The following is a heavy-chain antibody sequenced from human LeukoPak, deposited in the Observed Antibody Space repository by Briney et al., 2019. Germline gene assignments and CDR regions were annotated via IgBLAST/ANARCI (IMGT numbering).Heavy chain of an antibody. J-gene: IGHJ6*03. V-gene: IGHV4-4*07. CDR2: IYTSGST. CDR1: GGSISSYY. CDR3: ARDRGAVAGYYYYYYMDV. Sequence: SETLSLTCTVSGGSISSYYWSWIRQPAGKGLEWIGRIYTSGSTNYNPSLKSRVTMSVDTSKNQFSLKLSSVTAADTAVYYCARDRGAVAGYYYYYYMDVWGKGTTVTISS. D-gene: IGHD6-19*01.